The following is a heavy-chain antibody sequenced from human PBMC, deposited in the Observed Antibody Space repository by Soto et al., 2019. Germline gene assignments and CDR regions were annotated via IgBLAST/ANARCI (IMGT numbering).Heavy chain of an antibody. CDR1: GGTFSSYA. CDR3: ARGGYCSGGSCYSVADYYYYGMAV. Sequence: SVKVSCKASGGTFSSYAISWVRQAPGQGLEWMGGIIPIFGTANYAQKFQGRVTITADKSTSTAYMELSSLRSEDTAVYYCARGGYCSGGSCYSVADYYYYGMAVWGQGTTVPVSS. CDR2: IIPIFGTA. V-gene: IGHV1-69*06. D-gene: IGHD2-15*01. J-gene: IGHJ6*02.